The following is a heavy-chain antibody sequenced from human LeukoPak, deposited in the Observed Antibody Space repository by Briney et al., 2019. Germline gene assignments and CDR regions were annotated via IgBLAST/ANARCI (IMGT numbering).Heavy chain of an antibody. CDR3: ARDPDTAMVKGYYFDY. Sequence: ASVKVSCKASGYTFTGYYMHWVRQAPGQGLEWMGWINPNSGGTNYAQKFQGWVTMIRDTSISTAYMELSRLRSDDTAVYYCARDPDTAMVKGYYFDYWGQGTLVTVSS. J-gene: IGHJ4*02. CDR2: INPNSGGT. D-gene: IGHD5-18*01. CDR1: GYTFTGYY. V-gene: IGHV1-2*04.